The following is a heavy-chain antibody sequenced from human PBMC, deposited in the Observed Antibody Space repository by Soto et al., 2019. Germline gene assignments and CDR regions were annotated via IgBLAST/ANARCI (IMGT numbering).Heavy chain of an antibody. CDR2: IYYSGST. Sequence: SVTLSLTCTVSGGSISSYYWSWIRQPPGKGLEWIGYIYYSGSTNYNPSLKSRVTISVDTSKNQFSLKLSSVTAADTAVYYCARRDRAAGNYNWFDPWGQGTLVTVSS. CDR1: GGSISSYY. V-gene: IGHV4-59*08. J-gene: IGHJ5*02. D-gene: IGHD6-13*01. CDR3: ARRDRAAGNYNWFDP.